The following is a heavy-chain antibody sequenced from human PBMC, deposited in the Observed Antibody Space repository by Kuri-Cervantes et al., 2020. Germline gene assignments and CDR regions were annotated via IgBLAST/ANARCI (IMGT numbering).Heavy chain of an antibody. D-gene: IGHD3-10*01. V-gene: IGHV3-21*01. CDR1: GFTFDDYG. CDR3: ARDRGIMPIYYYYYYGMDV. CDR2: ISSSSSYI. Sequence: GESLKISCAASGFTFDDYGMSWVRQAPGKGLEWVSSISSSSSYIYYADSVKGRFTISRDNAKNSLYLQMNSLRAEDTAVYYCARDRGIMPIYYYYYYGMDVWGQGTTVTVSS. J-gene: IGHJ6*02.